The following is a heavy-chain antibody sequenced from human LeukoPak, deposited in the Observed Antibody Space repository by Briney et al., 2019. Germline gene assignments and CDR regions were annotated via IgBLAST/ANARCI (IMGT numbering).Heavy chain of an antibody. CDR1: VSDFANYW. CDR3: ARRKFSDTWFDP. D-gene: IGHD1-14*01. V-gene: IGHV5-51*01. CDR2: VYPAGSRI. Sequence: GESLGISWKGSVSDFANYWIGWVRQMPGKGLEWMGIVYPAGSRIHYSPSFQGQVTMSVDRSISTAYLQWTSLKASDAPMYFCARRKFSDTWFDPWGQGTLVTVSS. J-gene: IGHJ5*02.